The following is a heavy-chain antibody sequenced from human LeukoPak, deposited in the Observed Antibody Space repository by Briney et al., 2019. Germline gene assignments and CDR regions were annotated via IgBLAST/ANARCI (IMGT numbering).Heavy chain of an antibody. CDR1: GASLRSHY. CDR3: ATASYERFAT. V-gene: IGHV4-59*11. Sequence: SEPLSLPCNVSGASLRSHYWHWLRQPPGRGLEWWVYISDTGNTDPTPSLKSRVPISLPTYETHFSLTLTSVPAAHAAVFFCATASYERFATWGPGIMVSVSS. CDR2: ISDTGNT. J-gene: IGHJ5*02. D-gene: IGHD5-12*01.